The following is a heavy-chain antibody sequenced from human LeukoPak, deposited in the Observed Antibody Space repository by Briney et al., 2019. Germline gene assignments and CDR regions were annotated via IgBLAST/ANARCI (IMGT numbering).Heavy chain of an antibody. D-gene: IGHD3/OR15-3a*01. Sequence: SETLSLTCTVSGDSISNYYWSWVRQPPGKGLEWIGYIYYSGSTNYNPSLKSRVSISADTSKNQFSLKLSSVTAADTAVYYCAKLPPVGPGLDDYWGQGTLVTVSP. V-gene: IGHV4-59*01. CDR2: IYYSGST. CDR1: GDSISNYY. J-gene: IGHJ4*02. CDR3: AKLPPVGPGLDDY.